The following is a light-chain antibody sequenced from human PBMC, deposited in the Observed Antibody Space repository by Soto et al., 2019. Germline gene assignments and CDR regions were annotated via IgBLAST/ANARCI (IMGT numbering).Light chain of an antibody. CDR1: QGIPSY. V-gene: IGKV3D-11*01. Sequence: DIVLTQSPATLSSSPGERATLSCRASQGIPSYLAWYQHKPGQAPRLVIYHKSERATGIPARFSGSGSGTDFTLTISTLEPEDFAVYYCQQRTNWQITSGQGTRLDIK. CDR2: HKS. CDR3: QQRTNWQIT. J-gene: IGKJ5*01.